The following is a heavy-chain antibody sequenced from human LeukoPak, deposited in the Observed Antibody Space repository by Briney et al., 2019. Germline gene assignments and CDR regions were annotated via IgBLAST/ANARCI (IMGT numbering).Heavy chain of an antibody. D-gene: IGHD3-3*01. CDR3: ARGFYDFWSGYYYYYMDV. J-gene: IGHJ6*03. CDR2: ISAYNGNT. CDR1: GYTFTSYG. V-gene: IGHV1-18*01. Sequence: ASVKVSCKASGYTFTSYGISWVRQAPGQGLEWMGWISAYNGNTNYAQKLQGRVTMTTDTSTSTAYMELRSLRSDDTAVYYCARGFYDFWSGYYYYYMDVWGKGTTVTVSS.